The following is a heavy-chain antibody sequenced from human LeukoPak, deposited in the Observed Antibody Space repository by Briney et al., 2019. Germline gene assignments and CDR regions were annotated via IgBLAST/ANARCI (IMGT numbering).Heavy chain of an antibody. CDR2: ISTSTNYI. CDR1: GFTFSSYA. CDR3: ARDGQRGGFDP. Sequence: PGGSLRLSCAASGFTFSSYAMSWVRQAPGKGLEWVSSISTSTNYIYYADSVKGRFTISRDNAKNSLYLEMNSLRAEDTALYYCARDGQRGGFDPWGQGTLVTVSS. V-gene: IGHV3-21*01. D-gene: IGHD6-25*01. J-gene: IGHJ5*02.